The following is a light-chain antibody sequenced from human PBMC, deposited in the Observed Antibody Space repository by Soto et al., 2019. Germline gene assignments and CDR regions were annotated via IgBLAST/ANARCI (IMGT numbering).Light chain of an antibody. CDR2: GNS. V-gene: IGLV1-40*01. CDR1: SSNIGTGYD. CDR3: QSFDSSRFYV. J-gene: IGLJ1*01. Sequence: QYVLTQPPSVSGSPGQRVTMSCTWSSSNIGTGYDVHWYQQLPGTAPKLLIYGNSNRPSGVPDRFSGSKSGTSASLAITGLQAEDEADYYCQSFDSSRFYVFGTGTKVTVL.